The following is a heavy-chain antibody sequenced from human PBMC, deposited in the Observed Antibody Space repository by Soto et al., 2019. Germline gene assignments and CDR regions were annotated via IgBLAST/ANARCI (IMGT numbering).Heavy chain of an antibody. CDR2: INHSGST. D-gene: IGHD3-10*01. CDR1: GGSFSGYH. CDR3: ESTIFVFREGPSRYYDMDA. Sequence: SETLSLTCAVYGGSFSGYHWSWIRQPPGKGLEWIGEINHSGSTNYNPSLKSRVTISVDTSKNQFSLKLSSVTAADTAVYYCESTIFVFREGPSRYYDMDARGQGITITVSS. J-gene: IGHJ6*01. V-gene: IGHV4-34*01.